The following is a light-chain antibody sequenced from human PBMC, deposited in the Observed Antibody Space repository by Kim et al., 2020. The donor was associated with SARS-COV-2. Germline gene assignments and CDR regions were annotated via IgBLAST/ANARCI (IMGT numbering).Light chain of an antibody. CDR3: NSRDSSGNHVV. CDR1: SLRSYY. V-gene: IGLV3-19*01. CDR2: GKN. J-gene: IGLJ2*01. Sequence: AVGQTVRVTCQGDSLRSYYAGWYQQKPGQAPVLVIYGKNNRPSGIPDRFSGSSSGNTASLTITGAQAEDEADYYCNSRDSSGNHVVFGGGTQLTVL.